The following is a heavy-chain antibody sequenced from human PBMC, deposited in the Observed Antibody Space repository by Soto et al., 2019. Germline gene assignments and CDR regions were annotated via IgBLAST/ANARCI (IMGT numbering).Heavy chain of an antibody. CDR2: ISYDGRNK. CDR1: GFTFSSYA. Sequence: QVQLVESGGGVVQTGRSLRLSCAASGFTFSSYAMHWVRQAPGKGLEWVAVISYDGRNKYYADSVKGRFTISRDNSKNTLYLQMNSLRAEDTSVYYCAREIERLLDYWGQGTLVTVSS. CDR3: AREIERLLDY. J-gene: IGHJ4*02. D-gene: IGHD3-3*01. V-gene: IGHV3-30*04.